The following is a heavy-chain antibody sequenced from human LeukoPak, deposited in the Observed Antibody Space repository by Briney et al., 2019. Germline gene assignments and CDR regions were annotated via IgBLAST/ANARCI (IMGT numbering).Heavy chain of an antibody. CDR1: GFTFSSYG. CDR2: IWYDGSNK. V-gene: IGHV3-33*01. CDR3: ARGDKQQLVPDAFDI. Sequence: PGRSLRLSCAASGFTFSSYGMHWVRQAPGKGLEWVAVIWYDGSNKYYADSVKGRFTISRDNSKNTLYLQMNSLRAEDTAVYYCARGDKQQLVPDAFDIWGQGTMVTVSS. D-gene: IGHD6-13*01. J-gene: IGHJ3*02.